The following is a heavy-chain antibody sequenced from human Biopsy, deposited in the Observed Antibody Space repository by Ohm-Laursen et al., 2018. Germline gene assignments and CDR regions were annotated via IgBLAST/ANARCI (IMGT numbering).Heavy chain of an antibody. D-gene: IGHD3-9*01. CDR3: AIDGNDFLTDYLKIDQ. Sequence: GSSVKVSCKASGGPFSSYAVTWVRQAPGQGLEWMGWINPKSGGTHYLEKFRGRVTMTRDTSISTAYKEVSSLRSDDTAVYYCAIDGNDFLTDYLKIDQWGQGTLVTVSS. J-gene: IGHJ4*02. CDR2: INPKSGGT. CDR1: GGPFSSYA. V-gene: IGHV1-2*02.